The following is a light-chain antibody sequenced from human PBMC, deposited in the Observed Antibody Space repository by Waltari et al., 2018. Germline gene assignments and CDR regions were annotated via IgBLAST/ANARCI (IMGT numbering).Light chain of an antibody. CDR2: EDS. Sequence: SYELTQPPSVSVSPGQTARITCSGAALPKKYAYWYQQKSGQAPVLGIYEDSKRPSGIPERFSGSSSGTMATLTISGAQVEDEADYYCYSTDSSGNHRRVFGTGTKVTVL. CDR1: ALPKKY. CDR3: YSTDSSGNHRRV. J-gene: IGLJ1*01. V-gene: IGLV3-10*01.